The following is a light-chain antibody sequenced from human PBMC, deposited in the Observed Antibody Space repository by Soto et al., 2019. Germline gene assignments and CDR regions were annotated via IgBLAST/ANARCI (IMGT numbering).Light chain of an antibody. V-gene: IGKV1-39*01. J-gene: IGKJ2*01. Sequence: DIQLTQSPSSLSASVGDRVTITCRASQKISGSLNWYQQRPGKAPRLLIYGASTLESGVPARFSASESGTDFTLTISSLQPEDFATYYCQQTYSSSMYTFGQGIRLE. CDR2: GAS. CDR3: QQTYSSSMYT. CDR1: QKISGS.